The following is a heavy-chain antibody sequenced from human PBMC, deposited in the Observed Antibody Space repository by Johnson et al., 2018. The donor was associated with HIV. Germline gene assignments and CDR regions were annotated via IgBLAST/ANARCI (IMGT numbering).Heavy chain of an antibody. CDR1: GFTFDDYG. CDR3: ARVVPFVVPTARDDAFDI. J-gene: IGHJ3*02. V-gene: IGHV3-20*04. D-gene: IGHD2-2*01. Sequence: VQLVESGGGVVRPGGSLRLSCAASGFTFDDYGMSWVRQAPGKGLEWVSGITWNGGSTGYADSVKGRFTISRDNVRNSLYLQMNSLRAEDTAVYYCARVVPFVVPTARDDAFDIWGQGTMVTVSS. CDR2: ITWNGGST.